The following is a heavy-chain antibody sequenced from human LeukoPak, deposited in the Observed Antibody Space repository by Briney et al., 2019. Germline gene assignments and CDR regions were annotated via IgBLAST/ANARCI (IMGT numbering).Heavy chain of an antibody. Sequence: GGSLRLSCTASALMSGDCSMSWIRQAPGKGLEWLSYISDSGDTIYYAESVKGRFTISRDNAKKSVHLQMSSLRVEDTAVYYCARSPLGIAPFDYWGQGTLVTVSS. CDR1: ALMSGDCS. CDR2: ISDSGDTI. J-gene: IGHJ4*02. V-gene: IGHV3-11*01. CDR3: ARSPLGIAPFDY. D-gene: IGHD7-27*01.